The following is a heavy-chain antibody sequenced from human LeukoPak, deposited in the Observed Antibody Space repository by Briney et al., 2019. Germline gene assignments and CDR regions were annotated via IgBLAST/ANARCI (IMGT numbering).Heavy chain of an antibody. CDR3: ARGAFIVVVPAAMWTRENWFDP. Sequence: ASVKVSCKASGYTFTGYYMHWVRQAPGQGLEWMGWINPNSGGTNYAQKFQGRVTMTRDTSISTAYMELSRLRSDDTAVYYCARGAFIVVVPAAMWTRENWFDPWGQGTLVTVSS. D-gene: IGHD2-2*01. CDR2: INPNSGGT. J-gene: IGHJ5*02. CDR1: GYTFTGYY. V-gene: IGHV1-2*02.